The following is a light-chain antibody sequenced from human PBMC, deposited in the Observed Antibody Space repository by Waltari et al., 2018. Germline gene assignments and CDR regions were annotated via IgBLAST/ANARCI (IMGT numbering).Light chain of an antibody. CDR1: SSDVGYYNL. Sequence: QSALTQPPSASGSPGQSVTISCPGTSSDVGYYNLVSCYQQHPGQAPKLIIYEVSKRPSGVPDRFSGSKSGNTASLTVSGLQAEDEADYYCSSHGGSDYFYVFGSGTTVTVL. J-gene: IGLJ1*01. V-gene: IGLV2-8*01. CDR3: SSHGGSDYFYV. CDR2: EVS.